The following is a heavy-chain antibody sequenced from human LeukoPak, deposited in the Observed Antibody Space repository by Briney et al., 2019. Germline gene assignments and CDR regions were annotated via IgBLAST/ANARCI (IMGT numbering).Heavy chain of an antibody. Sequence: QSGGSLRLSCVVSEFSASNYWMSWVRQAPGKGLEWVSAISGSGGSTYYADSVKGRFTISRDNSKNTLYLQMNRLRAEDTAVYYCAKGSQYQRTVLADYWGQGTLVTVSS. D-gene: IGHD2-2*01. CDR3: AKGSQYQRTVLADY. CDR1: EFSASNYW. V-gene: IGHV3-23*01. J-gene: IGHJ4*02. CDR2: ISGSGGST.